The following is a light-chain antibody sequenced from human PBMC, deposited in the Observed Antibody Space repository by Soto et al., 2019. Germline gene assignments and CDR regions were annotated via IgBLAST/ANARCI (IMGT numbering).Light chain of an antibody. Sequence: EIVLTQSPGTLSLSPGERATLSCRASQSVSSSYLAWYQQKPGQAPRLLIYGASSRATGIPDRFSGRGSGTDFTLTIRRLEPEDFAVYYCQQYGSSPPITFGQGTRLEIK. CDR3: QQYGSSPPIT. CDR2: GAS. V-gene: IGKV3-20*01. CDR1: QSVSSSY. J-gene: IGKJ5*01.